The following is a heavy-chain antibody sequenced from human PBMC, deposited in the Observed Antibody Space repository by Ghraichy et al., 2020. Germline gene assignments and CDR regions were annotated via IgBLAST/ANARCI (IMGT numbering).Heavy chain of an antibody. J-gene: IGHJ4*02. D-gene: IGHD6-13*01. CDR3: ARAHFSRGIAAAGTFYFDY. V-gene: IGHV4-38-2*02. Sequence: SETLSLTCTVSGYSISSGYYWGWIRQPPGKGLEWIGSIYHSGSTYYNPSLKSRVTISVDTSKNQFSLKLSSVTAADTAVYYCARAHFSRGIAAAGTFYFDYWGQGTLVTVSS. CDR2: IYHSGST. CDR1: GYSISSGYY.